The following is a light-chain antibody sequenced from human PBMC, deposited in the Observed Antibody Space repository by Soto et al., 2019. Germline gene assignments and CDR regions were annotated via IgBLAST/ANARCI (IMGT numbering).Light chain of an antibody. J-gene: IGKJ2*01. CDR3: HQRSAWPYT. Sequence: DIVLTQSPATLSLSPGERATLSCRASQSISTSLAWYHHKPGQAPRLVIYDASKRAAGVPARVGGSGSGTEFTLTISNLEAEDLGTYYCHQRSAWPYTFGPGT. CDR1: QSISTS. CDR2: DAS. V-gene: IGKV3-11*01.